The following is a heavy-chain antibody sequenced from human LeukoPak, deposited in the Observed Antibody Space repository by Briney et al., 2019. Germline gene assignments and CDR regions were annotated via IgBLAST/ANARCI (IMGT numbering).Heavy chain of an antibody. CDR2: IYYSGST. V-gene: IGHV4-39*01. J-gene: IGHJ6*03. CDR1: GGSISSSSYY. CDR3: ARHAGGSYYDLYYYYYMDV. Sequence: PSETLSLTCTVSGGSISSSSYYWGWIRQPPGKGLEWIGSIYYSGSTYYNPSLKSRVTISVDTSKNQFSLKLSSVTAADTAVYYCARHAGGSYYDLYYYYYMDVWGKGTTVTISS. D-gene: IGHD1-26*01.